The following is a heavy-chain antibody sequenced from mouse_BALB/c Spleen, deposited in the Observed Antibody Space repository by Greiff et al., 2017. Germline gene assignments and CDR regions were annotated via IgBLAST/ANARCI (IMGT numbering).Heavy chain of an antibody. D-gene: IGHD1-1*01. Sequence: EVKLVESGGGLLKPEGSLKLSVAASGFAFSSNDMSWVRQTPEKRLEWVAYISSGGGSTYYPDTVKGRFTISRDNAKNTLYLQMSSLKSEDTAMYYCARHAYYGSSYWYFDVWGAGTTVTVSS. CDR1: GFAFSSND. J-gene: IGHJ1*01. V-gene: IGHV5-12-1*01. CDR3: ARHAYYGSSYWYFDV. CDR2: ISSGGGST.